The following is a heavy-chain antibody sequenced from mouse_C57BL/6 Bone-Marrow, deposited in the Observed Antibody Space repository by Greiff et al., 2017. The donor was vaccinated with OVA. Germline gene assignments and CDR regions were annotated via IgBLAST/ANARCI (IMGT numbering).Heavy chain of an antibody. CDR1: GYTFTSYW. Sequence: QVHVKQPGAELVKPGASVKLSCKASGYTFTSYWMHWVKQRPGQGLEWIGMIHPNSGSTNYNEKFKSKATLTVDKSSSTAYMQLSSLTSEDSAVYYCARNYGSSYLYWYFDVWGTGTTVTVSS. D-gene: IGHD1-1*01. CDR2: IHPNSGST. V-gene: IGHV1-64*01. CDR3: ARNYGSSYLYWYFDV. J-gene: IGHJ1*03.